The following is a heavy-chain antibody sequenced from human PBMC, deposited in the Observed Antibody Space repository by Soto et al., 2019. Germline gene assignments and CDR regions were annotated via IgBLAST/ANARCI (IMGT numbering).Heavy chain of an antibody. V-gene: IGHV1-69*12. Sequence: QVQLVQSGAEVKKPGSSVKVSCKASGGSLSNYGISWVRQAPGQGLEWMGAIIPVFGTPNYAQKFQDRVTIHEDESTTTVYMEVRSLTSEDTAVYYCARGDATKIVVTTYYAMDVWGQGTTVTVSS. CDR3: ARGDATKIVVTTYYAMDV. CDR1: GGSLSNYG. CDR2: IIPVFGTP. J-gene: IGHJ6*02. D-gene: IGHD3-22*01.